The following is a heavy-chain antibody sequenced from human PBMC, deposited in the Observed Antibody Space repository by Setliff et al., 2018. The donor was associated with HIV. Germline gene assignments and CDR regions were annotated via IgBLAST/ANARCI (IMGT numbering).Heavy chain of an antibody. CDR3: TTAVAQNWYGSGNENY. CDR1: GFTFSNAW. Sequence: GESLKISCAASGFTFSNAWMSWVRQAPGKGLEWVGRIKSKTDGGTTDYAAPVKGRFTISRDDSKNTLYLQMNSLKTEDTAVYYCTTAVAQNWYGSGNENYWGQGTLVTVSS. CDR2: IKSKTDGGTT. D-gene: IGHD3-10*01. V-gene: IGHV3-15*01. J-gene: IGHJ4*02.